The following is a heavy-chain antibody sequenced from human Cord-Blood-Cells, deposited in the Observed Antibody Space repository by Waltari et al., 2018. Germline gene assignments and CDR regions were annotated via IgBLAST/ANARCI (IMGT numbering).Heavy chain of an antibody. D-gene: IGHD6-6*01. J-gene: IGHJ3*02. CDR3: AKDRSSIAAHDAFDI. CDR1: GFTSSSYG. CDR2: IRYDGSNK. Sequence: QVQLVESGGGVVQPGGSLRLSCAASGFTSSSYGMHWVRQAPGKGLEWVAFIRYDGSNKYYADSVKGRFTISRDNSKNTLYLQMNSLRAEDTAVYYCAKDRSSIAAHDAFDIWGQGTMVTVSS. V-gene: IGHV3-30*02.